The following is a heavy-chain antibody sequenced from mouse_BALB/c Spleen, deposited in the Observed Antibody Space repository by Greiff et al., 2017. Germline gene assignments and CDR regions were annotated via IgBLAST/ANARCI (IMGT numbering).Heavy chain of an antibody. J-gene: IGHJ2*01. CDR1: GFTFSNYW. V-gene: IGHV6-6*02. CDR3: TRVYYYGSSCDY. CDR2: IRLKSNNYAT. D-gene: IGHD1-1*01. Sequence: DVMLVESGGGLVQPGGSMKLSCVASGFTFSNYWMNWVRQSPEKGLEWVAEIRLKSNNYATHYAQSVKGRFTISRDDSKSSVYLQMNNLRAEDTGIYYCTRVYYYGSSCDYWGQGTTLTVSS.